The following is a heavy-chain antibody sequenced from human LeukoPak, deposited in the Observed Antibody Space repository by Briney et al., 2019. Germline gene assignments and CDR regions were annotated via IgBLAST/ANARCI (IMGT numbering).Heavy chain of an antibody. V-gene: IGHV3-30*02. CDR3: ARDRLDITVAGTVDY. D-gene: IGHD6-19*01. Sequence: GGSLRLSCAASGFTFSSYPMHWVRQAPGKGLEWVAFIRYDGSNKYYADSVKGRFTISRDNSKNTLHLQMDSLRAEDTAVYYCARDRLDITVAGTVDYWGQGTLVTVSS. J-gene: IGHJ4*02. CDR2: IRYDGSNK. CDR1: GFTFSSYP.